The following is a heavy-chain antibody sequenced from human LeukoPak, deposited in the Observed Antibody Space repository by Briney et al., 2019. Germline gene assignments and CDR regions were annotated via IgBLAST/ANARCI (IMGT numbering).Heavy chain of an antibody. CDR2: INPNSGGT. D-gene: IGHD5-24*01. CDR1: GYTFTGYY. CDR3: ARSTPVEMATIKGVLFDY. J-gene: IGHJ4*02. V-gene: IGHV1-2*02. Sequence: GASVKVSCKASGYTFTGYYMHWVRQAPGQGLEWMGWINPNSGGTNYAQKFQGRVTMTRDTYISKAYMELSRLRSDDTAVYYCARSTPVEMATIKGVLFDYWGQGTLVTVSS.